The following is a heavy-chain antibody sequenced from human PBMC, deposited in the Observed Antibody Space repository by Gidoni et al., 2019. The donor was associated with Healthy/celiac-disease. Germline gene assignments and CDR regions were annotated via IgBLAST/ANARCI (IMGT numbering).Heavy chain of an antibody. D-gene: IGHD3-10*01. Sequence: QVTLKESGPVLVKPTETLTLTCTVSGFSLSNARMGVSWIRQPPGKALEWLAHIFSNDEKSYSTSLKSRLTISKDTSKSQVVLTMTNMDPVDTATYYCARITITMVRGVIYDFDYWGQGTLVTVSS. CDR2: IFSNDEK. CDR1: GFSLSNARMG. J-gene: IGHJ4*02. CDR3: ARITITMVRGVIYDFDY. V-gene: IGHV2-26*01.